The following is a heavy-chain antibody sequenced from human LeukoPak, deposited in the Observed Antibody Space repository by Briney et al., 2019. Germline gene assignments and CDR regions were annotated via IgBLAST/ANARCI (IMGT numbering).Heavy chain of an antibody. D-gene: IGHD6-13*01. CDR1: GGSISSSSYY. J-gene: IGHJ4*02. CDR3: ARLIGAAGAFDY. V-gene: IGHV4-39*01. Sequence: SETLSLTCTVSGGSISSSSYYWGWIRQPPGKGLEWVGSIYYSGTTYYNPSLKSRVTISVDTSKNQFSVKLTSVTATDTAVYYCARLIGAAGAFDYWGQGTLVTVSS. CDR2: IYYSGTT.